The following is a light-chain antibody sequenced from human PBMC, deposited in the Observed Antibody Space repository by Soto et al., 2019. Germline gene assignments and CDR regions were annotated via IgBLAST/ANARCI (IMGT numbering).Light chain of an antibody. J-gene: IGKJ2*01. CDR3: QQYDNWPPYT. CDR1: QSFSSN. CDR2: GAS. Sequence: EIVMTQSPATLSVSPGERATLSCRASQSFSSNLAWYQQKPGQAPRLLIYGASTRATGIPARFSGGGSGTEFTLTIGSLQSEDFAVYYCQQYDNWPPYTFGQGTKLEIK. V-gene: IGKV3-15*01.